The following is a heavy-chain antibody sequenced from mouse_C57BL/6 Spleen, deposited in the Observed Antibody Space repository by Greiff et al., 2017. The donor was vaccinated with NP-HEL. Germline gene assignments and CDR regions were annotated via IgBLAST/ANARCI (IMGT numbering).Heavy chain of an antibody. V-gene: IGHV5-16*01. Sequence: EVMLVESEGGLVQPGSSMKLSCTASGFTFSDYYMAWVRQVPEKGLEWVANINYDGSSTYYLDSLKSRFIISRDNAKNILYLQMSSLKSEDTATYYCARGDGNLDYWGQGTTLTVSS. D-gene: IGHD1-1*01. CDR1: GFTFSDYY. J-gene: IGHJ2*01. CDR2: INYDGSST. CDR3: ARGDGNLDY.